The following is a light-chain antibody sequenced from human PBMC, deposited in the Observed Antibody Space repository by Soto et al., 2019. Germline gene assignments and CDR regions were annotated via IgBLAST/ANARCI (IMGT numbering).Light chain of an antibody. CDR3: SSYTSTNTLL. J-gene: IGLJ1*01. Sequence: QSALTQPASVSASPGQSITISCTGTNSDIGGYNYVSWYQQHPGKVPKLIIYDVSDRPSGVSNRFSGSKSGNTASLTISGLQAEDEADYYCSSYTSTNTLLFGTGTKLTVL. CDR2: DVS. V-gene: IGLV2-14*01. CDR1: NSDIGGYNY.